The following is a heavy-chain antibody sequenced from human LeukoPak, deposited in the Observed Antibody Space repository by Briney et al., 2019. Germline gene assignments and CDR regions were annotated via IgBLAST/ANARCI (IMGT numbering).Heavy chain of an antibody. CDR3: ARDVWFGESYGMDV. J-gene: IGHJ6*02. V-gene: IGHV4-4*07. CDR1: GGSISSYY. D-gene: IGHD3-10*01. Sequence: SETLSLTCTVSGGSISSYYWSWIRQPAGKGLEWIGRIYTSGSTNYNPSLKSRVTMSVATSKNQFSLKLSSVTAADTAVYYCARDVWFGESYGMDVWGQGTTVTVSS. CDR2: IYTSGST.